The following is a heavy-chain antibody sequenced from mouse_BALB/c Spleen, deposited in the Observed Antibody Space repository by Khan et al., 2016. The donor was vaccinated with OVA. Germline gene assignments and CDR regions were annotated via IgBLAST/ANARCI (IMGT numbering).Heavy chain of an antibody. Sequence: EVQLQESGPGLLKPSQSLSLTCTVTGYSITSDYAWNWIRQFPGNKLECMAYISYTGSTTYSPSLRNRISITRDTSKNQFFLQLNSVTTEDTATYYCASVRLLLRYPDYVDYWGQGTTLTVSS. V-gene: IGHV3-2*02. CDR3: ASVRLLLRYPDYVDY. J-gene: IGHJ2*01. D-gene: IGHD1-1*01. CDR1: GYSITSDYA. CDR2: ISYTGST.